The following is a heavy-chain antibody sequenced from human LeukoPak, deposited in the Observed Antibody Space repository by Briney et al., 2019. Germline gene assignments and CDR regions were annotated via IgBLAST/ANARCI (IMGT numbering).Heavy chain of an antibody. J-gene: IGHJ5*02. CDR3: ARVNYGSGRFSSWFDP. Sequence: KPSETLSLTCTVSGVSISTYYWTWIRQPPGKGLEWIGYISYSGSTNYNPSLKSRVTISVDTSKNQFSLRLSSVTAADTAVYYCARVNYGSGRFSSWFDPWGQGTLVTVSS. D-gene: IGHD3-10*01. CDR2: ISYSGST. CDR1: GVSISTYY. V-gene: IGHV4-59*08.